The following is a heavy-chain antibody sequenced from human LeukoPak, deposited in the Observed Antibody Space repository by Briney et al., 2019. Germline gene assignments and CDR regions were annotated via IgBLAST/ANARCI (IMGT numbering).Heavy chain of an antibody. J-gene: IGHJ4*02. CDR3: ATDYYSRNDF. Sequence: LSGGSLILSCAASGFAFNTYSMTWVRQAPGKGLEWVSYISGSGSPIYYADSVKGRFTASRDNAKNSLYLQMNSLRDEDTAVYYCATDYYSRNDFWGQGTLVTVSS. CDR1: GFAFNTYS. V-gene: IGHV3-48*02. CDR2: ISGSGSPI. D-gene: IGHD1-26*01.